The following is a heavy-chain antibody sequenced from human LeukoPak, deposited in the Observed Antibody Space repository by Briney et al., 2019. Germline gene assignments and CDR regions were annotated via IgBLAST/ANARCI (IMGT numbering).Heavy chain of an antibody. V-gene: IGHV3-33*08. CDR3: ARRRRTATVYPGYYYGMDV. CDR2: IWYDGSNK. J-gene: IGHJ6*02. Sequence: GTSLRLSCVASGFSFSSYSIHWVRRVPGKGLEWVAVIWYDGSNKYYADSVKGRFTISRDNSKNTLYLQMNSLRAEDTAVYYCARRRRTATVYPGYYYGMDVWGQGTTVTVSS. CDR1: GFSFSSYS. D-gene: IGHD5-18*01.